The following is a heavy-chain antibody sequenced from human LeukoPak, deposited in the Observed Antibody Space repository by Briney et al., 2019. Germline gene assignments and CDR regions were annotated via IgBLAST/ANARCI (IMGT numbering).Heavy chain of an antibody. D-gene: IGHD3-10*01. CDR3: ARGGSGSYYTASPFDY. V-gene: IGHV4-59*02. Sequence: PSETLSLTCTVSGGSVTTYYWSWIRQPPGKGLEWIAYIYNSGSTNYNPSLKSRVTISVDTSKNQFSLKLSSVTAADTAVYYCARGGSGSYYTASPFDYWGQGTLVTVSS. CDR2: IYNSGST. J-gene: IGHJ4*02. CDR1: GGSVTTYY.